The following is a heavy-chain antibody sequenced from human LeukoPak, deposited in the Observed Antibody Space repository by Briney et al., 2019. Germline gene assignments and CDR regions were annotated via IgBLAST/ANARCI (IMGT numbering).Heavy chain of an antibody. D-gene: IGHD3-10*01. CDR2: IWSDGSNK. Sequence: GGSLRLSCAASGFTFSSYGMHWVRQAPGKGLEWVAVIWSDGSNKYYADSVKGRFTISRDNSRSTLYLQMNSLRPEDTAIYYCAREGYYGSGSPPSLYFDYWGQGTLVTVSS. CDR3: AREGYYGSGSPPSLYFDY. V-gene: IGHV3-33*01. J-gene: IGHJ4*02. CDR1: GFTFSSYG.